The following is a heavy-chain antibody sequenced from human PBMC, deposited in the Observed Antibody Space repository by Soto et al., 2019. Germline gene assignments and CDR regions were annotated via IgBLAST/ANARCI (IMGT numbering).Heavy chain of an antibody. D-gene: IGHD6-6*01. CDR2: ISYDGSNK. V-gene: IGHV3-30*18. CDR1: GFTFSSYG. Sequence: GGSLRLSCAASGFTFSSYGMHWVRQAPGKGLEWVAVISYDGSNKYYADSLKGRFTISRDNSKNTLYLQMNSLRAEDTAVYYCAKDLRLGIAARQNFDYWGQGTLVTVSS. CDR3: AKDLRLGIAARQNFDY. J-gene: IGHJ4*02.